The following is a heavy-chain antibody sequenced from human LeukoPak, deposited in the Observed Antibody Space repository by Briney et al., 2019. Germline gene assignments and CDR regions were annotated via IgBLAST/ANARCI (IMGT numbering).Heavy chain of an antibody. CDR2: MNPNSGNT. Sequence: ASVKVSCKASGYTFTSYDINWVRQATGQGLEWMGWMNPNSGNTGYAQKFQGRVTMTRNTSISTAYMELSSLRPEDTAVYYCARGRTYYYDSSGYYYIPPSVNWFDPWGQGTLVTVSS. D-gene: IGHD3-22*01. J-gene: IGHJ5*02. CDR3: ARGRTYYYDSSGYYYIPPSVNWFDP. V-gene: IGHV1-8*01. CDR1: GYTFTSYD.